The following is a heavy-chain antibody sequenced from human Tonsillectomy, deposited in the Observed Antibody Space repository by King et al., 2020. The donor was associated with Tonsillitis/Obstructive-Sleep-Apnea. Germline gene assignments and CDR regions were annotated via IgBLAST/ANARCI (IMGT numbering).Heavy chain of an antibody. D-gene: IGHD6-19*01. CDR2: IFSNDEV. J-gene: IGHJ4*02. Sequence: TLKESGPVLVKPTETLTLTCTVSGFSLSNAKLGVSWIRQTPGKALEWLAHIFSNDEVSYSTSLKTRLTISKDPFRRQVVLTMTNMDPVDTGTYYCARSGDRYSGVAAFDFWGPGTLVTVSS. CDR3: ARSGDRYSGVAAFDF. V-gene: IGHV2-26*01. CDR1: GFSLSNAKLG.